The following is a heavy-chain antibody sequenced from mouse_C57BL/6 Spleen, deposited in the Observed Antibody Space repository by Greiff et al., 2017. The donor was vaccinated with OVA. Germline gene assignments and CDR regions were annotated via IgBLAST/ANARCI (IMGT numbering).Heavy chain of an antibody. D-gene: IGHD1-1*01. CDR1: GYTFTSYW. Sequence: QVQLQQPGAELVRPGSSVKLSCKASGYTFTSYWMHWVKQRPIQGLEWIGNIDPSDSETHYNQKFKDKATLTVDKSSSTAYMQLSSLTSEDPAVYYCASIYYYGSGAMDYWGQGTSVTVSS. CDR2: IDPSDSET. J-gene: IGHJ4*01. V-gene: IGHV1-52*01. CDR3: ASIYYYGSGAMDY.